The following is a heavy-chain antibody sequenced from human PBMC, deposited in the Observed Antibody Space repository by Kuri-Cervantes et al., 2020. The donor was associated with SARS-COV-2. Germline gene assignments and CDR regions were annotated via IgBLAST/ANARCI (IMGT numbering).Heavy chain of an antibody. V-gene: IGHV3-21*06. D-gene: IGHD4-17*01. Sequence: GGSLRLSCTASGFTFNTYNMKWVRQAPGKGLEWVSGIGPSNTYIYYADSVKGRFIISRDNAKNSLYLQMNSLRVEDTALYYCARAYGDYVFREGLDSWGQGTLVTVS. J-gene: IGHJ4*02. CDR2: IGPSNTYI. CDR3: ARAYGDYVFREGLDS. CDR1: GFTFNTYN.